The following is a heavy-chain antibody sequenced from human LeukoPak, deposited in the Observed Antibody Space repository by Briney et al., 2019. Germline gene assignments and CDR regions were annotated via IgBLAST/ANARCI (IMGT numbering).Heavy chain of an antibody. Sequence: PSESLSLTCAVYGGSFSGYYWSWIRQPPGEGLEWIGEINHSGSTNYNPSLRSRVTISVDTSKNQFSLKLSSVTAADTAVYYCASPGGVGNNFDYWGQGTLVTVSS. D-gene: IGHD1/OR15-1a*01. CDR3: ASPGGVGNNFDY. CDR2: INHSGST. J-gene: IGHJ4*02. CDR1: GGSFSGYY. V-gene: IGHV4-34*01.